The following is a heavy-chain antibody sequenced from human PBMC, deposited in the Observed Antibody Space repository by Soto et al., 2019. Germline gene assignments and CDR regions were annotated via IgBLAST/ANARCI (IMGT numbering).Heavy chain of an antibody. CDR1: GFTFSSYG. J-gene: IGHJ6*02. Sequence: QVQLVESGGGVVQPGRSLRLSCAASGFTFSSYGMHWVRQAPGKGLEWVAVISYDGSNKYYADSVKGRFTIARDNSKNTLYLQMSSLRAEDTAVYYCVKEGSSGWPYYDGLDVWGQGTSVTVSS. D-gene: IGHD6-19*01. V-gene: IGHV3-30*18. CDR2: ISYDGSNK. CDR3: VKEGSSGWPYYDGLDV.